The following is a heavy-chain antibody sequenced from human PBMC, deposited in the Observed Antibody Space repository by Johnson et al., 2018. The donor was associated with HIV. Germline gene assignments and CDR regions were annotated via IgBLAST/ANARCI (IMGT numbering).Heavy chain of an antibody. CDR1: EFTFSSYW. J-gene: IGHJ3*02. Sequence: VQLVESGGGVVQPGRSLRLSCAAFEFTFSSYWMSWVRQAPGKGLEWVANIKQDGVEKYYVDSLKGRFTISRDNSKNTLYLQMNRLRAEDTAVYYCAREYYYDSSGTPVFDIWGQGTMVTVSS. CDR2: IKQDGVEK. V-gene: IGHV3-7*01. CDR3: AREYYYDSSGTPVFDI. D-gene: IGHD3-22*01.